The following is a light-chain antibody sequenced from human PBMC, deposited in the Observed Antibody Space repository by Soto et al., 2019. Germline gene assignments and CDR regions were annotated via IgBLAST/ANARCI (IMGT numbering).Light chain of an antibody. CDR1: QDIRNF. J-gene: IGKJ3*01. CDR3: QKYSSVPV. Sequence: DIQMTQSQTSLSASGGDRVTITCRASQDIRNFVAWYQQKPGKAPKLLIYAASTLQSGVPSRFSGSGSGTDFALTINSLQPEDVATYSCQKYSSVPVFGPGTKVEIK. CDR2: AAS. V-gene: IGKV1-27*01.